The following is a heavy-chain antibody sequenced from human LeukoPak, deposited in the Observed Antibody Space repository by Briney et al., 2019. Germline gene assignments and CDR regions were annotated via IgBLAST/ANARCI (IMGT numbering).Heavy chain of an antibody. CDR2: INPNSGGT. Sequence: ASVTVSCKTSGYSFTDYYMHWVRQARGQGLEWMGWINPNSGGTSSAQKFQGRVTMTRDTSITTVYMEVSWLTPDDTAIYYCARADRLDGGPYLIGPWGQGTLVTVSS. J-gene: IGHJ5*02. CDR1: GYSFTDYY. V-gene: IGHV1-2*02. CDR3: ARADRLDGGPYLIGP. D-gene: IGHD2-21*01.